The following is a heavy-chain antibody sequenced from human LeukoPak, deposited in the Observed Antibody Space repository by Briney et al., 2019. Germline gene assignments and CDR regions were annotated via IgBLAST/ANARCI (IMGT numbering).Heavy chain of an antibody. Sequence: SETLSLTCTVSGGSISSYYWSWIRQPPGKGLEWIGYIYYSGSTNYNPSLKSRATISVDTSKNQFSLKLSSVTAADTAVYYCARRTRDYDFWSGPYFDYWGQGTLVTVSS. CDR2: IYYSGST. D-gene: IGHD3-3*01. CDR1: GGSISSYY. V-gene: IGHV4-59*01. CDR3: ARRTRDYDFWSGPYFDY. J-gene: IGHJ4*02.